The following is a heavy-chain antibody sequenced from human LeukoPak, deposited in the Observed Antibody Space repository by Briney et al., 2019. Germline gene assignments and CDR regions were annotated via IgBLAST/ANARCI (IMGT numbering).Heavy chain of an antibody. Sequence: SETLSLTCTVSGDSVSSGSYYWSWIRQPPGKGLEWIGYIYYSGSTNYSPSLKSRVTISVDTSKNQFSLKLSSVTAADTAVYYCARESTVINWFDPWGQGTLVTVSS. D-gene: IGHD4-17*01. CDR3: ARESTVINWFDP. J-gene: IGHJ5*02. CDR1: GDSVSSGSYY. V-gene: IGHV4-61*01. CDR2: IYYSGST.